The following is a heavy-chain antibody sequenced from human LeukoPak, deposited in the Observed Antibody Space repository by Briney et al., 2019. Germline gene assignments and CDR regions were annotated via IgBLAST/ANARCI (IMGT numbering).Heavy chain of an antibody. CDR3: ARSLGSEDAFDI. CDR2: IIPILGIA. D-gene: IGHD7-27*01. CDR1: GGTFSSYT. Sequence: SVKVSCKASGGTFSSYTISWVRQAPGQGLEWIGRIIPILGIANYAQKFQGRVTITADKSTSTAYMELSSLRSEDTAVYYCARSLGSEDAFDIWGQGTMVTVSS. J-gene: IGHJ3*02. V-gene: IGHV1-69*02.